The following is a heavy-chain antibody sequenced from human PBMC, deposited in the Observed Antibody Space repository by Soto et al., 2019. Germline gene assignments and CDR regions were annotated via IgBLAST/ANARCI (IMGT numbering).Heavy chain of an antibody. CDR1: GGTFSTYA. CDR3: VHRRDGYNSAFFDY. CDR2: IIPIFHTA. J-gene: IGHJ4*02. V-gene: IGHV1-69*01. D-gene: IGHD5-12*01. Sequence: QVQLVQSGAEVKKPGSSVKVSCKASGGTFSTYAFSWVRQAPGQGLEWMGGIIPIFHTATYAQKFQGRVTITADESTSTAYMALSSLRSEDTAVYYCVHRRDGYNSAFFDYRGQGTLVTVSS.